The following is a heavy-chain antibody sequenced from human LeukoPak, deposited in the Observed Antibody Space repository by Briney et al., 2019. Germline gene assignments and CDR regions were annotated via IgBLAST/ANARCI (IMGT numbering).Heavy chain of an antibody. Sequence: SETLSLTCTVSGGSISPYYWSWIRQTPGKGLEWIGSIYYSGTTYYKPSLKSRLTISVDTSKNHFSLKLSSVTAADTAVYYCAREIGGAADTWGQGTLVTVSS. CDR3: AREIGGAADT. V-gene: IGHV4-59*05. CDR1: GGSISPYY. CDR2: IYYSGTT. J-gene: IGHJ5*02. D-gene: IGHD6-13*01.